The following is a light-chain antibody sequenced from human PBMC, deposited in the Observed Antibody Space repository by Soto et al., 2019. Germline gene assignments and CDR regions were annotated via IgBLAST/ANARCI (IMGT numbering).Light chain of an antibody. V-gene: IGLV1-47*02. J-gene: IGLJ1*01. CDR1: SSNIGSNY. Sequence: QSVLTQPPSASGTPGQMVTISCSGSSSNIGSNYVYWYHQLPGTAPKLLIYSNNQRPSGVPDRFSGSKSGTSASLAISGLRSEDEADYYCAAWDDSLSGYVFGTGTKVTVL. CDR3: AAWDDSLSGYV. CDR2: SNN.